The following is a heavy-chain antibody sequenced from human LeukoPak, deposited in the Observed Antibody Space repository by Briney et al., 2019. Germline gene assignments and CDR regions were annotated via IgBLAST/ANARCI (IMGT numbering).Heavy chain of an antibody. CDR2: IYSGGST. J-gene: IGHJ4*02. V-gene: IGHV3-53*01. CDR1: GFTVSSNY. Sequence: GGSLRLSCAASGFTVSSNYMSWVRQAPGKGLEWVSVIYSGGSTYYADSVKGRFTISRDNSKNTLYLQMNSLRAEDTAVYYCAKEAVYGDYVDYWGQGTLVTVSS. CDR3: AKEAVYGDYVDY. D-gene: IGHD4-17*01.